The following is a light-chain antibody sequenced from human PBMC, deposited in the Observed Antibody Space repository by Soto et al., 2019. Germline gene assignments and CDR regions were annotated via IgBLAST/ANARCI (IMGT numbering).Light chain of an antibody. Sequence: SVLPQPASVSGSPGQSITISCTGTSSDVVGYNYVSWYQQHPGKAPKLMIYDVSNRPSGVSNRFSGSKSGNTASLTISGLQAEDEADYYCSSYTSSSTPIYVFGTGTKVTVL. J-gene: IGLJ1*01. CDR2: DVS. V-gene: IGLV2-14*01. CDR1: SSDVVGYNY. CDR3: SSYTSSSTPIYV.